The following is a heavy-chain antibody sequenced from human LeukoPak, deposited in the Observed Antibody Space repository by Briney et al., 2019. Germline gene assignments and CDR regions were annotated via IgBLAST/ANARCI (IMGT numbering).Heavy chain of an antibody. CDR3: AKAVGQQLVRAYFDY. D-gene: IGHD6-13*01. V-gene: IGHV3-23*01. CDR2: ISGSGGST. CDR1: GFTFSRYA. J-gene: IGHJ4*02. Sequence: GGSLRLSCAASGFTFSRYAMSWVRQAPGKGLEWVSAISGSGGSTYYADSVKGRFTISRDNSKNTLYLQMNSLRAEDTAVYYCAKAVGQQLVRAYFDYWGQGTLVTVSS.